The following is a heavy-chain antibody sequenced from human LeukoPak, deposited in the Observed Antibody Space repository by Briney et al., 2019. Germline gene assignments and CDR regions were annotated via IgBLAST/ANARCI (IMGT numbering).Heavy chain of an antibody. Sequence: GGSLRLSCAASGFTFSSYAMTWVRQAPGKGLEWVSGISGSGGSTYYADSVKGRFSISRDNSKNTLSLQMNGLRPEDTAVYYCAKSWGYTRPYYNYMDVWGKGTTVTVSS. D-gene: IGHD5-12*01. CDR1: GFTFSSYA. CDR2: ISGSGGST. CDR3: AKSWGYTRPYYNYMDV. V-gene: IGHV3-23*01. J-gene: IGHJ6*03.